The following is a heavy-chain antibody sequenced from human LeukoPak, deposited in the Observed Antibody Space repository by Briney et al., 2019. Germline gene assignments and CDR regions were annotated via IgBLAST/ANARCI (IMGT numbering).Heavy chain of an antibody. CDR1: GYSFTSYW. CDR3: ARLSVAADTTDYYYMDV. D-gene: IGHD6-13*01. J-gene: IGHJ6*03. V-gene: IGHV5-51*01. CDR2: IYPGDSDT. Sequence: GESLKISCKGSGYSFTSYWIGWVRQMPGKGLEWMGIIYPGDSDTRYSPSFQGQVTISADKSISTAYLQWSSLKASDTAMYYCARLSVAADTTDYYYMDVWGKGTTVTVSS.